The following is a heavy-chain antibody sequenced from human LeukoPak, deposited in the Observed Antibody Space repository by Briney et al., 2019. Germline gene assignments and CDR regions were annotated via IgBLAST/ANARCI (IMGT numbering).Heavy chain of an antibody. Sequence: SETLSLTCAVYGGSFSGYYWSWIRQPPGKGLEWIGEINHSGSTNCNPSLKSRVTISVDTSKNQFSLKLSSVTAADTAVYYCEGYYGSGKRYGMDVWGQGTTVTVSS. CDR2: INHSGST. CDR3: EGYYGSGKRYGMDV. V-gene: IGHV4-34*01. J-gene: IGHJ6*02. CDR1: GGSFSGYY. D-gene: IGHD3-10*01.